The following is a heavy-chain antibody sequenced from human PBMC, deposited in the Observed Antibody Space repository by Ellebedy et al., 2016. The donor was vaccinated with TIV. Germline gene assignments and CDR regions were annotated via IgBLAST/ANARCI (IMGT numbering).Heavy chain of an antibody. V-gene: IGHV3-33*08. CDR1: GFTFSSYG. CDR2: IWYDGSNK. J-gene: IGHJ3*02. Sequence: PGGSLRLSCAASGFTFSSYGMPWVRQAPGKGLGWVAVIWYDGSNKYYADSVKGRFTISRDNSKNTLYLQMNSLRAEDTAVYYCARGLWFGGSDAFDIWGQGAMVTVSS. CDR3: ARGLWFGGSDAFDI. D-gene: IGHD3-10*01.